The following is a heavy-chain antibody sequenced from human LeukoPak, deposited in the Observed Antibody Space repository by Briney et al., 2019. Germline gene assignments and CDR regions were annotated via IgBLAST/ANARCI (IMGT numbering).Heavy chain of an antibody. V-gene: IGHV3-66*01. CDR3: AREIVVVPAAPLYYYYGMDV. D-gene: IGHD2-2*01. CDR1: GFTFSSYA. Sequence: PGGSLRLSCAASGFTFSSYAMSWVRQAPGKGLEWVSVIYSGGSTYYADSVKGRFTISRDNSKNTLYLQMNSLRAEDTAVYYCAREIVVVPAAPLYYYYGMDVWGQGTTVTVSS. CDR2: IYSGGST. J-gene: IGHJ6*02.